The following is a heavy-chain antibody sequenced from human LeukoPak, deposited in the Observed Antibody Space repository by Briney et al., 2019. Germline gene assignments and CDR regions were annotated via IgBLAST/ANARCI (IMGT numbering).Heavy chain of an antibody. CDR2: ISSSSSTI. CDR1: GFTFSSYS. D-gene: IGHD6-19*01. J-gene: IGHJ4*02. CDR3: ARSGSGYLDY. Sequence: GSLRLSCAASGFTFSSYSMNWVRQAPGKGLEWVSYISSSSSTIYYADSVKGRFTISRDNAKNSLYLQMNSLRAEDTAVYYCARSGSGYLDYWGQGTLVTVSS. V-gene: IGHV3-48*04.